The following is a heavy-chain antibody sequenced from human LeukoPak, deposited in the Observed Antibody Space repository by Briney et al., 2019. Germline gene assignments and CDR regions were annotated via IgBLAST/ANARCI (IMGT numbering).Heavy chain of an antibody. Sequence: PSETLSLTCAVYGGSFSGYYWSWIRQPPGKGLEWIGSIYYSGSTYYNPSLKSRVTISVDTSKNQFSLKLSSVTAADTAVYYCARHSFVGATKFDPWGQGTLVTVSS. CDR2: IYYSGST. D-gene: IGHD1-26*01. J-gene: IGHJ5*02. CDR1: GGSFSGYY. V-gene: IGHV4-34*01. CDR3: ARHSFVGATKFDP.